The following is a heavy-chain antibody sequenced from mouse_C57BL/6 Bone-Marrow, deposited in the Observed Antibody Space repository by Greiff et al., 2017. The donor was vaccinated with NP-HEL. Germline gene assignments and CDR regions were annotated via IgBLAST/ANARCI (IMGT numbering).Heavy chain of an antibody. V-gene: IGHV1-69*01. Sequence: VQLQQPGAELVMPGASVKLSCKASGYTFTSYWMHWVKQRPGQGLEWIGETDPSDSYTNYNQKFKGKSTLTVDKSSSTAYMQLSSLTSEDSAVYYCARSGSNEYYYAMDYWGQGTSVTVSS. CDR3: ARSGSNEYYYAMDY. CDR1: GYTFTSYW. J-gene: IGHJ4*01. CDR2: TDPSDSYT. D-gene: IGHD2-5*01.